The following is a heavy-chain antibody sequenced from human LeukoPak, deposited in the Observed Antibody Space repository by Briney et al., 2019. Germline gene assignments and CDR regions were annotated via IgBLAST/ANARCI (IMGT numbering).Heavy chain of an antibody. CDR1: GFTFGSYA. J-gene: IGHJ4*02. V-gene: IGHV3-23*01. CDR2: ISGSGGRT. Sequence: GGSLRLSCAASGFTFGSYAMSWVRQAPGKGLEWVSAISGSGGRTYYADSVKGRFTISRDNSKNTLYLQMNSLRAEDTAVYYCARHDYGDYKMGYYFDYWGQGTLVTVSS. D-gene: IGHD4-17*01. CDR3: ARHDYGDYKMGYYFDY.